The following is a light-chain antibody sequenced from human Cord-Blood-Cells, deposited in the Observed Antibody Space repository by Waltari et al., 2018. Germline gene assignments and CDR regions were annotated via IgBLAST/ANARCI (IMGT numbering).Light chain of an antibody. J-gene: IGKJ2*01. CDR3: QQYNNWPYT. CDR2: GAS. V-gene: IGKV3-15*01. CDR1: QRVSSN. Sequence: EIVMTQSPATPSVSPGERAPLSCRASQRVSSNLAWDQQNTGQAPRLLIYGASTMATGNPARCSGSGSGTEFTLTISSLQSEDFAVYYCQQYNNWPYTFGQWTKLEIK.